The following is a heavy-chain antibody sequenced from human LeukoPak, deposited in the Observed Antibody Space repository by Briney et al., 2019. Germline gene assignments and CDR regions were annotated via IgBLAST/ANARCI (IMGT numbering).Heavy chain of an antibody. D-gene: IGHD3-9*01. J-gene: IGHJ6*02. CDR2: IYSGGST. CDR1: GFTVSSNY. Sequence: GGSLRLSCAASGFTVSSNYMSWVRQAPGKGLEWVSVIYSGGSTYYADSAKGRFTISRDNSKNTLYLQMNSLRAEDTAVYYCARSPPLVTRRYYGMDVWGQGTTVTVSS. CDR3: ARSPPLVTRRYYGMDV. V-gene: IGHV3-66*01.